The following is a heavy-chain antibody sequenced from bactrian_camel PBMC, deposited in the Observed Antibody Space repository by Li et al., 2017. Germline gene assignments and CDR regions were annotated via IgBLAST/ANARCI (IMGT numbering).Heavy chain of an antibody. J-gene: IGHJ4*01. CDR2: IESGQT. D-gene: IGHD8*01. V-gene: IGHV3S53*01. Sequence: QVQLVESGGGSAQAGGSLRLSCARSGFKYSKSYMAWFRQAPGKEREGVASIESGQTRYSQSVKGRFTITLHNAQKTAYLQMNSLNPEDSDIYYCAAHSLGGGKWSLDTTRFAVRGQGTQVTVS. CDR3: AAHSLGGGKWSLDTTRFAV. CDR1: GFKYSKSY.